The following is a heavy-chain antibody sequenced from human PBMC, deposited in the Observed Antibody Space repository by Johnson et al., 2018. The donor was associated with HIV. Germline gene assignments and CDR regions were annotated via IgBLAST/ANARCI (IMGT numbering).Heavy chain of an antibody. V-gene: IGHV3-7*04. CDR3: ARGDYYDSSGDYIDAFDI. CDR2: IKQDGSEK. D-gene: IGHD3-22*01. J-gene: IGHJ3*02. Sequence: VQLVESGGGLVQPGGSLRLSCAASGFIFSSYWMSWVRQAPGKGLEWVANIKQDGSEKYYVDSVKGRFTMSRDNAKNSLYLQMNSLRAEDTAVYYCARGDYYDSSGDYIDAFDIWGQGTMVTVSS. CDR1: GFIFSSYW.